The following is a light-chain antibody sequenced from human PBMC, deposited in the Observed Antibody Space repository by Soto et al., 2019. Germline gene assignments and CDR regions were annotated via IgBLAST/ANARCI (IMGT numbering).Light chain of an antibody. J-gene: IGKJ4*01. V-gene: IGKV1-16*02. CDR2: AAS. CDR1: QGIRNY. CDR3: QQYNSYPLT. Sequence: DIQMTQSPSSLSASVGDRVTITCRASQGIRNYLAWFQQKPGEAPKSLIYAASSLQSGVPSKFSGSGSGTDFTLTISSLQPEDFATYYCQQYNSYPLTFGGGTKVDIK.